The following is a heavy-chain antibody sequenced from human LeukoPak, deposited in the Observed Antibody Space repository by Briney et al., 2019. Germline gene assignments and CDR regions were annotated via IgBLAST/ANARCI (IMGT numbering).Heavy chain of an antibody. J-gene: IGHJ1*01. Sequence: SGGSLRLSCAASGFTFDNYAMNWVRQVPGKGLEWISLISWNSGTIGYADSVKGRFTISRDNANNFLYLQMNSLRAEDTALYYCARAYKDRSLAGKKEFLQHWGQGTLVTVSS. D-gene: IGHD6-19*01. CDR1: GFTFDNYA. CDR3: ARAYKDRSLAGKKEFLQH. V-gene: IGHV3-9*01. CDR2: ISWNSGTI.